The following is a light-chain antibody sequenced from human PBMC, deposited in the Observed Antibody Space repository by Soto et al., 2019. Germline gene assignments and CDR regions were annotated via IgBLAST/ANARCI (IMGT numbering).Light chain of an antibody. CDR2: GNT. CDR1: SSNIGAGYD. J-gene: IGLJ2*01. V-gene: IGLV1-40*01. Sequence: QSVLTQPPSVSGAPGQRVTISCTGSSSNIGAGYDVHWYQQLPGRAPKLLIYGNTNRPSGVPDRFSGSKSGTSASLAITGLQAGDEADYYCLSFDSSLSVGFGGGTQLTVL. CDR3: LSFDSSLSVG.